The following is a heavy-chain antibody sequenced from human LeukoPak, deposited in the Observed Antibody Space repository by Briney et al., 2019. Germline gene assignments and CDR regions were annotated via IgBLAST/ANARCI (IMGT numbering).Heavy chain of an antibody. D-gene: IGHD5-18*01. J-gene: IGHJ4*02. CDR2: LSDDGTNK. CDR1: GFTFSTYS. V-gene: IGHV3-30*18. CDR3: AKDRGYGEIGDY. Sequence: PGGSLRLSCAASGFTFSTYSMHWVRQAPGKGLEWVAVLSDDGTNKYYIDSVKGRFTISRDNSKNTLYLQMSSLRAEDTAVYYCAKDRGYGEIGDYWGQGTLVTVSS.